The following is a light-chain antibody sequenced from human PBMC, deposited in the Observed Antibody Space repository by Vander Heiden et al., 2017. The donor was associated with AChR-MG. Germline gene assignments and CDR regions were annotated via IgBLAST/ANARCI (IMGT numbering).Light chain of an antibody. CDR1: NLGAKH. J-gene: IGLJ2*01. Sequence: YELTQEPSVSVSPGQTATITCSGDNLGAKHVCWYQQKPGQSPVLVIYEDRKRPSGIPERFSGSNSGNRAALTISGAQAMDEADYYCQAWDNIVVFGGGTRLTVL. CDR3: QAWDNIVV. V-gene: IGLV3-1*01. CDR2: EDR.